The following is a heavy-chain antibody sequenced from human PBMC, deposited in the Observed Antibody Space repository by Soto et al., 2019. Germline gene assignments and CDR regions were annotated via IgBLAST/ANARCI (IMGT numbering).Heavy chain of an antibody. J-gene: IGHJ5*02. Sequence: QVQLVESGGGVVRPGRSLRLSCAATGFSFSTHGMHWVRQAPGKGLEWVAVIVNDGSEQQYADSVKGRFTISRDNARNILYLQMYNLRAEDTALYYCARDVLYVDSGLDLWGQGTLVTVSS. CDR3: ARDVLYVDSGLDL. D-gene: IGHD3-10*02. CDR1: GFSFSTHG. V-gene: IGHV3-33*01. CDR2: IVNDGSEQ.